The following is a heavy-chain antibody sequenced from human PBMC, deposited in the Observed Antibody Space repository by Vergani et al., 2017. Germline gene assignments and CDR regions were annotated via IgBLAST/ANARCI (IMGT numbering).Heavy chain of an antibody. J-gene: IGHJ4*02. CDR2: ISSSGSTI. V-gene: IGHV3-48*03. CDR3: ASEGTYYDFWSGQTGGGY. D-gene: IGHD3-3*01. Sequence: EVQLVESGGGLVQPGGSLRLSCAASGFTFSSYEMNWVRQAPGKGLEWVSYISSSGSTIYYADSVKGRFTISRDNAKNSLYLQMNSLRAEDTAVYYCASEGTYYDFWSGQTGGGYWGQGTLVTVSS. CDR1: GFTFSSYE.